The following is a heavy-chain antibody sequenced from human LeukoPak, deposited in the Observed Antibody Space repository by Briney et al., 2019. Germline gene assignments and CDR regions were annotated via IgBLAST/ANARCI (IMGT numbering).Heavy chain of an antibody. D-gene: IGHD6-6*01. Sequence: SVKVSCKASGGAFSSYAISWVRQAPGQGLEWMGGIIPIFGTANYAQKFQGRVTITADESTSTAYMELSSLRSEDTAVYYCARDGSSIAARRPFDYWGQGTLVTVSS. V-gene: IGHV1-69*13. CDR3: ARDGSSIAARRPFDY. J-gene: IGHJ4*02. CDR1: GGAFSSYA. CDR2: IIPIFGTA.